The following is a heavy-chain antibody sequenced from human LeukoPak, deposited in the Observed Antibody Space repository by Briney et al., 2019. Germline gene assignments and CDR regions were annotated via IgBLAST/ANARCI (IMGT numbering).Heavy chain of an antibody. CDR1: GFTFSSYA. CDR2: ISSSSSYI. Sequence: GGSLRLSCAASGFTFSSYAMSWVRQAPGKGLEWVSSISSSSSYIYYADSVKGRFTISRDNAKNSLYLQMNSLRAEDTAVYYCARGREFADYWGQGTLVTVSS. J-gene: IGHJ4*02. V-gene: IGHV3-21*01. CDR3: ARGREFADY. D-gene: IGHD3-10*01.